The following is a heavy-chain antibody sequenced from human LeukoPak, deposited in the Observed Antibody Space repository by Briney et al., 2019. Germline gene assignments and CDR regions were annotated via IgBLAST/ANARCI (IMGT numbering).Heavy chain of an antibody. CDR1: GFTVSSNY. CDR2: IYSGGST. Sequence: TGGSLRLSCAASGFTVSSNYMSWVRQAPGKGLEWVSVIYSGGSTYYADSVKGRFTISRGNSKNTLYLQMNSLRAEDTAVYYCARDIAAAGTGGYWGQGTLVTVSS. J-gene: IGHJ4*02. D-gene: IGHD6-13*01. CDR3: ARDIAAAGTGGY. V-gene: IGHV3-53*01.